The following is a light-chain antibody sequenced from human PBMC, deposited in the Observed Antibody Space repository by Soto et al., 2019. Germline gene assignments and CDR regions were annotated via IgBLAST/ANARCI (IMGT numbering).Light chain of an antibody. Sequence: EIVLTQSPATLSLSPGERATLSCRASQSVSSYLAWYQQKPGQAPMLLIYDASNRATGIPARFSGSGSGTDFTLTISSLEPEDFEVYYCQQRSNWPLTFGGGTKVEIK. CDR1: QSVSSY. J-gene: IGKJ4*01. CDR3: QQRSNWPLT. CDR2: DAS. V-gene: IGKV3-11*01.